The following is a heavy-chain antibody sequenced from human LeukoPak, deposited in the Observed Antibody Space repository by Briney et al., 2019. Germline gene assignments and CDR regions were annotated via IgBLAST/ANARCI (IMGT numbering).Heavy chain of an antibody. V-gene: IGHV3-30-3*01. J-gene: IGHJ4*02. D-gene: IGHD3-22*01. Sequence: GGSLRLSCAASGFTFSSYAMHWVRQAPGKGLEWVAVISYDGSNKYYADSVKGRFTISRDNSKNTLYLQMNSLRAEDTAVYYCARINYYDGSGFYRDYWGQGTLVTVSS. CDR3: ARINYYDGSGFYRDY. CDR1: GFTFSSYA. CDR2: ISYDGSNK.